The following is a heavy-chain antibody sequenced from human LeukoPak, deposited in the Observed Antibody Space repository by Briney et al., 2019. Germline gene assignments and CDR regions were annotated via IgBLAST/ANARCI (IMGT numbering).Heavy chain of an antibody. J-gene: IGHJ5*02. CDR3: ATDPLGLNWFAP. CDR2: IYYSGST. V-gene: IGHV4-59*01. D-gene: IGHD7-27*01. CDR1: GGSISSYY. Sequence: SETLSLTCTVSGGSISSYYWSWIRQPPGKGLEWSGDIYYSGSTNYNPSLKSRVTISVDTSKNPFSLTLSSVPAADTAVYYCATDPLGLNWFAPWGQGTLVTVSS.